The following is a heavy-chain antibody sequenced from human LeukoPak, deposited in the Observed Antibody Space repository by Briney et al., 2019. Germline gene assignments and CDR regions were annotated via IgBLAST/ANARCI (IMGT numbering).Heavy chain of an antibody. Sequence: GASVKVSCKASGYTFTSYGISWVRQAPGQGLEWMGWISAYDGNTNYAQKLQGRATMTTDTSTSTAYMELRSLRSDDTAVYYCARDRMATIGKMIDYWGQGTLVTVSS. CDR3: ARDRMATIGKMIDY. D-gene: IGHD5-24*01. CDR2: ISAYDGNT. J-gene: IGHJ4*02. V-gene: IGHV1-18*01. CDR1: GYTFTSYG.